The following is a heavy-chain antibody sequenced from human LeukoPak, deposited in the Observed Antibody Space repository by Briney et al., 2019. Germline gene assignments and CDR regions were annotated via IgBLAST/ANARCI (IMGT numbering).Heavy chain of an antibody. CDR3: ARDGGNIPVS. J-gene: IGHJ5*02. CDR2: INPSGGST. V-gene: IGHV1-46*01. CDR1: GYTFTSYY. Sequence: ASVKVSCKASGYTFTSYYIHWVRQAPGQGLEWMGLINPSGGSTNYAQKFQGRVTMTRDTSTSTVYMELSSLRSEDTAVYYCARDGGNIPVSWGQGTLVTASS. D-gene: IGHD2/OR15-2a*01.